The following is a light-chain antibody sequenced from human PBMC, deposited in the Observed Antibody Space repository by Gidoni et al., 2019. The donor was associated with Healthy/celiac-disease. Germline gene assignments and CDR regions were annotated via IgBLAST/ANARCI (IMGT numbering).Light chain of an antibody. V-gene: IGKV3-15*01. CDR2: GAS. J-gene: IGKJ4*01. Sequence: EIVMTQSPATLSVSPGERATLSCRASQSVSSNLAWYQQKPGQAPRLLIYGASTRATGIPARCSGSGSGTEFTLTISSLQSEDFAVYYCQQDKNWPPLTFGGGTKVEIK. CDR3: QQDKNWPPLT. CDR1: QSVSSN.